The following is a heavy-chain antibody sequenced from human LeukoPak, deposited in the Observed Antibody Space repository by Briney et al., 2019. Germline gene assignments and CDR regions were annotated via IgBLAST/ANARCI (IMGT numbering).Heavy chain of an antibody. V-gene: IGHV3-30-3*01. D-gene: IGHD1-26*01. CDR1: GFTFSSYA. J-gene: IGHJ4*02. CDR2: ISYDGSNK. CDR3: ARTRSYPFDY. Sequence: PGGSLRLSCAASGFTFSSYAMHWVRQAPGKGLEWVAVISYDGSNKYYADSVKGRLTISRDNSKNTLYLQMNSLRAEDTAVYYCARTRSYPFDYWGQGTLVTVSS.